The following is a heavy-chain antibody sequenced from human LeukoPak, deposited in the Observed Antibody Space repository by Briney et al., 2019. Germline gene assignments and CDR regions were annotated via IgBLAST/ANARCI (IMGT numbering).Heavy chain of an antibody. CDR2: IGGTGNDI. CDR1: GFTFNSYA. Sequence: GGSLRLSCAASGFTFNSYAMTWVRQAPGKGLEWVAAIGGTGNDIFYADSVKGRFTISRDNSENTLFLQMNSLRAEDTAVYYCAKLAGLTYEEYYFDYWGQGTLVTVSS. CDR3: AKLAGLTYEEYYFDY. V-gene: IGHV3-23*01. D-gene: IGHD2-21*01. J-gene: IGHJ4*02.